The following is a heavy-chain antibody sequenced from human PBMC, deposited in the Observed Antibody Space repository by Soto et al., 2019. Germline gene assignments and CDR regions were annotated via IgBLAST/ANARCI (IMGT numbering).Heavy chain of an antibody. V-gene: IGHV4-38-2*02. CDR1: GYSISSGYY. CDR2: ISHSGTS. Sequence: QVQLQESGPGLVKPSETLSLTCTVSGYSISSGYYWSWIRQTPGKGLEWIGSISHSGTSFYTPSLRSRVTISMHTPNNHFSLKLNSLTATDTAVYYCARASGGHSGLGHWSDPWGQGTLVTVSS. CDR3: ARASGGHSGLGHWSDP. J-gene: IGHJ5*02. D-gene: IGHD2-21*02.